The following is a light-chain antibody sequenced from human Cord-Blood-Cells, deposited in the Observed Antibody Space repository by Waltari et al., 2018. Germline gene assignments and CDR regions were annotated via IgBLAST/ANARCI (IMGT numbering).Light chain of an antibody. J-gene: IGLJ2*01. CDR1: SRDVGAYDY. Sequence: QSSLTQPRPVSGSPGQSVPISGTGTSRDVGAYDYVLWYQQHPGKAPKLRIYDVSKRPSGVPDRFSGSKSGNTASLTISGLQAEDEADYYCCSYAGSYTLVFGGGTKLTVL. CDR3: CSYAGSYTLV. CDR2: DVS. V-gene: IGLV2-11*01.